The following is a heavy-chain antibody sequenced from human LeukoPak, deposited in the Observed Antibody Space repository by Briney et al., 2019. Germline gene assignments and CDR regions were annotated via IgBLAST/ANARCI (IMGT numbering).Heavy chain of an antibody. D-gene: IGHD1-26*01. CDR2: ISSGGSTA. Sequence: PGGSLRLSCAASGFTFSSYEMNWVRQAPGQGLEWVSYISSGGSTAHYADSVKGRFTISRDNAKISLYLQMNSLRAEDTAVYYCARVIIVGATGIWGQGTMVTVSS. CDR3: ARVIIVGATGI. V-gene: IGHV3-48*03. J-gene: IGHJ3*02. CDR1: GFTFSSYE.